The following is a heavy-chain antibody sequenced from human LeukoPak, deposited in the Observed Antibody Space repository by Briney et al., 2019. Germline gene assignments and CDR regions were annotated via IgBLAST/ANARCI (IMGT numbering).Heavy chain of an antibody. CDR1: GYTFTSYY. J-gene: IGHJ4*02. V-gene: IGHV1-46*01. Sequence: ASVKVSCKSSGYTFTSYYMHWVRQAPGQGLEWMGIINPSGGSTSYAQKFQGRVTMTRDTSTGTVYMELGSLRSEDTAVYYCARGSNYYASSGYPESFDYWGQGTLVTVSS. CDR3: ARGSNYYASSGYPESFDY. CDR2: INPSGGST. D-gene: IGHD3-22*01.